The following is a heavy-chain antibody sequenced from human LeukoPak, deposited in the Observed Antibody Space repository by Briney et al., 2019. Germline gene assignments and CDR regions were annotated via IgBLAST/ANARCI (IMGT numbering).Heavy chain of an antibody. J-gene: IGHJ4*02. Sequence: PGGSLRLSCSAYGFIFSNYWLSWFRQVPGKGLKWVANIKQDGSEKDYVDFLKGRFTISRDNAKNSVYLQLSSLRAEDTAVYHCARIGYRSSSFDYWGRGTLVTVSS. CDR2: IKQDGSEK. CDR3: ARIGYRSSSFDY. CDR1: GFIFSNYW. V-gene: IGHV3-7*01. D-gene: IGHD6-13*01.